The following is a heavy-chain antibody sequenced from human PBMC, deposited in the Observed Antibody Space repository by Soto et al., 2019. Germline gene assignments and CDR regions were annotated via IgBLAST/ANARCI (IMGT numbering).Heavy chain of an antibody. CDR3: AGFGYSKGYAY. CDR1: GVTVNSYA. D-gene: IGHD5-18*01. J-gene: IGHJ4*02. V-gene: IGHV1-69*06. Sequence: QVQLEQSGAEVKKPGSSVKVSCKASGVTVNSYAIIWVRQAPGQGLEWMGSIIPLFGTANSAQKFRDRVTITADKFTSTSYMEVTSLRSEDTAVYYCAGFGYSKGYAYWGQGTLVTVSS. CDR2: IIPLFGTA.